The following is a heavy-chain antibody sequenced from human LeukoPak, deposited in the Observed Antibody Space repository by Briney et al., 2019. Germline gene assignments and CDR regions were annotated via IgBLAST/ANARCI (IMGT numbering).Heavy chain of an antibody. CDR1: GFTFDDYA. D-gene: IGHD6-13*01. Sequence: GRSLRLSCAASGFTFDDYAMHWVRQAPGKGLEWVSGIGWSRGGIVYADSVKGRFTISRDNAKNSLYLQMNSLGAEDTALYYCVKVTAAGFVDHWGQGTLVTVSS. V-gene: IGHV3-9*01. CDR2: IGWSRGGI. J-gene: IGHJ4*02. CDR3: VKVTAAGFVDH.